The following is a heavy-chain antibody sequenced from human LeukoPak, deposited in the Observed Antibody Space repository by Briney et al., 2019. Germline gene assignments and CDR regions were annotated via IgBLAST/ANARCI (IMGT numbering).Heavy chain of an antibody. J-gene: IGHJ1*01. CDR1: GFTFSSYS. Sequence: GGSLRPSCAASGFTFSSYSMNWVRQAPGKGLEWVSSISSSSSYIYYADSVKGRFTISRDNAKNSLYLQMNSLRAEDTAVYYCARVGPAMTFQHWGQGTLVTVSS. D-gene: IGHD2-2*01. CDR3: ARVGPAMTFQH. V-gene: IGHV3-21*04. CDR2: ISSSSSYI.